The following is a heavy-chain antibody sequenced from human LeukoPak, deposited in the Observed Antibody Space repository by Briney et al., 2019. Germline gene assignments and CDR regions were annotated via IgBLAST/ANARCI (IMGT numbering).Heavy chain of an antibody. CDR2: IRYDGSNK. CDR3: AELERATDDAFDI. D-gene: IGHD1-1*01. V-gene: IGHV3-30*02. Sequence: GGSLRLSCTASGFTFSAYGMHWVRQAPGKGLEWVSFIRYDGSNKYYADSVKGRFTISRDNSKNTLYLQMNSLRAEDTAVYYCAELERATDDAFDIWGQGTMVTVSS. CDR1: GFTFSAYG. J-gene: IGHJ3*02.